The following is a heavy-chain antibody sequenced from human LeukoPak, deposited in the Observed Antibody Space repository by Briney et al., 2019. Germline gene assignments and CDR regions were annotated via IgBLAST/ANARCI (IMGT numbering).Heavy chain of an antibody. D-gene: IGHD4/OR15-4a*01. CDR3: AKSGLSRFDY. Sequence: PGGSLRLSCAASGFTFSSYVLHWVRKAPGKGLEWVADISYDGSNKYYADSVKGRFTISRDNAKNSLYLQMNSLRADDTAVYYCAKSGLSRFDYWGQGTLVTVSS. CDR1: GFTFSSYV. CDR2: ISYDGSNK. J-gene: IGHJ4*02. V-gene: IGHV3-30*04.